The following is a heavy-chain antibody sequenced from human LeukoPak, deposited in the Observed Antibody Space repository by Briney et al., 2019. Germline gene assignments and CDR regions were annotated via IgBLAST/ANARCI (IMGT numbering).Heavy chain of an antibody. CDR2: ISNDGSNK. CDR1: GFTFSTYG. J-gene: IGHJ4*02. D-gene: IGHD2-15*01. CDR3: AKDEGHCSGGSCYRQDY. V-gene: IGHV3-30*18. Sequence: GGSLRLSCAASGFTFSTYGMHWVRQAPGKGPEWVAVISNDGSNKYYAESVKGRFTISRDHSKNTLYLQMNSLRAEDTAVYYCAKDEGHCSGGSCYRQDYWGQGTLVTVSS.